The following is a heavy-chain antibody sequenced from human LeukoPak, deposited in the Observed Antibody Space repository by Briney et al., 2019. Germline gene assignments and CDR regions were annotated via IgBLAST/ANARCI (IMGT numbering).Heavy chain of an antibody. Sequence: PSETLSLTCAVYGGSFSGYYWSWIRQPPGKGLEWIGEINHSGSTNYNPSLKSRVTISVDTSKNQFSLKLSSVTAADTAVYYCAASRAAQEDWGQGTLVTVSS. CDR3: AASRAAQED. J-gene: IGHJ4*02. CDR1: GGSFSGYY. V-gene: IGHV4-34*01. D-gene: IGHD6-6*01. CDR2: INHSGST.